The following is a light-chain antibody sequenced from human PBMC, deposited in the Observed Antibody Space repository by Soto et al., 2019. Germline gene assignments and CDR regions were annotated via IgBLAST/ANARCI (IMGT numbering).Light chain of an antibody. CDR2: GNS. Sequence: QAVVTQPPSVSGAPGQRVTISCTGSSSNIGAGYDVHWYQQLPGTAPKLLIYGNSNRPSGVPDRFSGSKSGTSASLDITGLQAEDEADYYGQSYDSSLSGDVVFGGGTKLTVL. CDR3: QSYDSSLSGDVV. CDR1: SSNIGAGYD. V-gene: IGLV1-40*01. J-gene: IGLJ2*01.